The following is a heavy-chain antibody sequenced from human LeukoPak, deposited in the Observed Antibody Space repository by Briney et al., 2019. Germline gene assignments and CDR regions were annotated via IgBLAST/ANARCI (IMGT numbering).Heavy chain of an antibody. Sequence: GGSLRLSCAASGFIFSNYGMHWVRQAPGKGLEWVAVIWYDGTNKYFVDSVKGRFTISRDNFKNKLNLQMNSLRAEDTAVYYCARGPGPIAGAKNPFDIWGQGTMVTVSS. J-gene: IGHJ3*02. CDR3: ARGPGPIAGAKNPFDI. CDR1: GFIFSNYG. V-gene: IGHV3-33*01. CDR2: IWYDGTNK. D-gene: IGHD1-26*01.